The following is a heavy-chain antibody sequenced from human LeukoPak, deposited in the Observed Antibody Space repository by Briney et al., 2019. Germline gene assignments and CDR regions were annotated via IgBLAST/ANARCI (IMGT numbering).Heavy chain of an antibody. CDR1: GFTFSNYA. CDR2: ISGSDSNT. V-gene: IGHV3-23*01. CDR3: AKEQVVVAAFDY. J-gene: IGHJ4*02. Sequence: PGGSLRLSCAASGFTFSNYAMTWVRQGPGKGLEWVSGISGSDSNTYYADSVKGRFTMSRDNSKNTLYLEMNSLRAEDTAVYYCAKEQVVVAAFDYWGQGTLLTVSS. D-gene: IGHD2-15*01.